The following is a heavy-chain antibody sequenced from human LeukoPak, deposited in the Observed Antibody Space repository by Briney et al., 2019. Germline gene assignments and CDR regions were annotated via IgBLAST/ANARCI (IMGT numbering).Heavy chain of an antibody. CDR3: ARDLLGTLVGTRYNAFDI. CDR1: GFTFSSYW. Sequence: GGSLRLSCAASGFTFSSYWMHWVRQAPGKGLVWVSRINSDGSSTSYADSVKGRFTISRDNAKRSLYLQINSLRAEDTAVYYCARDLLGTLVGTRYNAFDIWGQGTVVTVSS. D-gene: IGHD1-1*01. CDR2: INSDGSST. J-gene: IGHJ3*02. V-gene: IGHV3-74*01.